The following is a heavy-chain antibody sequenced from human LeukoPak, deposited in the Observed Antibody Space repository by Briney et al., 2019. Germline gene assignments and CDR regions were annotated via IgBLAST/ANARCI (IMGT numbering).Heavy chain of an antibody. D-gene: IGHD3-22*01. J-gene: IGHJ4*02. CDR3: ARDLASTYYYDSSGGT. V-gene: IGHV3-23*01. CDR2: ISGSGGST. CDR1: GFTFSSYA. Sequence: GGSLRLSCAASGFTFSSYAMSWVRQAPGKGLEWVSAISGSGGSTYYADSVKGRFTISRDNSKNTLYLQMNSLRAEDTAVYYRARDLASTYYYDSSGGTWGQGTLVTVSS.